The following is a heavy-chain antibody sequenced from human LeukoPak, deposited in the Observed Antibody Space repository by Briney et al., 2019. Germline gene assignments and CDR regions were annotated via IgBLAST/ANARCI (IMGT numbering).Heavy chain of an antibody. CDR1: GYTFIDYY. Sequence: GASVKVSCKASGYTFIDYYIHWVRQAPGQGLEWMGWINPDSGGSEYGQKFKGRVTVTSDTSSTTIYMEVRSLKSDDTAVYYCARDMTGGIWARATSFDHWGQGTLVTVSS. D-gene: IGHD1-14*01. V-gene: IGHV1-2*02. J-gene: IGHJ4*02. CDR2: INPDSGGS. CDR3: ARDMTGGIWARATSFDH.